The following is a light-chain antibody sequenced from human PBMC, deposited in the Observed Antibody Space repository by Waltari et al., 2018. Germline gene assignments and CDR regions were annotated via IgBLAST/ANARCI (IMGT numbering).Light chain of an antibody. V-gene: IGLV1-47*01. CDR3: IVWDDSLSGPV. Sequence: QSLVTQPPSVSGPPGQRVTISCSVSNSTSGRIHVYWYQQFPGTAPKLLLYKNSQRPSGVPDRFSGSKSGTSASLAISGLRSEDEADYYCIVWDDSLSGPVFGGGTKLTVL. J-gene: IGLJ3*02. CDR1: NSTSGRIH. CDR2: KNS.